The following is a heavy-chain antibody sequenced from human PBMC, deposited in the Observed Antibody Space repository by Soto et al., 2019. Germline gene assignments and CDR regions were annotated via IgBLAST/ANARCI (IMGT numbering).Heavy chain of an antibody. CDR2: VFHTGFT. D-gene: IGHD1-1*01. CDR3: ATSQKGYNWNYFDH. J-gene: IGHJ4*02. CDR1: GGSVSGSYYY. Sequence: LSLTCAVSGGSVSGSYYYWAWLRQSPGKGPEWIGSVFHTGFTSYNPSLESRVSVSVDTSKSQFSLKLSAVTASDTAVYYCATSQKGYNWNYFDHWGQGALVTAPQ. V-gene: IGHV4-39*01.